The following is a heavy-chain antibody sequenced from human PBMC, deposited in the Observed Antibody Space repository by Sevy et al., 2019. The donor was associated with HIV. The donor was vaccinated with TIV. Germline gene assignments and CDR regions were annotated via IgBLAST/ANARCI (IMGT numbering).Heavy chain of an antibody. CDR1: GFTFSSYV. CDR3: ARGGGYCGGDCYSIDY. CDR2: IWYDGTIN. V-gene: IGHV3-33*08. J-gene: IGHJ4*02. D-gene: IGHD2-21*02. Sequence: GGSLRLSCAASGFTFSSYVMHWVRQAPGKGLEWVALIWYDGTINYYADSVKGRFTISRDNSKDTLFLQMNSLTPEDTAVYYCARGGGYCGGDCYSIDYWCQGALVTVSS.